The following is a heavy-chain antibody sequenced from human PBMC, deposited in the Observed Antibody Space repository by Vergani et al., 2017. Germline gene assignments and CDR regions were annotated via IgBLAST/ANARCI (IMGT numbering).Heavy chain of an antibody. J-gene: IGHJ4*02. D-gene: IGHD4-17*01. CDR1: GFTFDDYA. V-gene: IGHV3-9*01. CDR3: AKDACYGITGYFDY. Sequence: EVQLVESGGGLVQPGGSLRLSCAASGFTFDDYAMHWVRQAPGKGLEWVAGISWNSGSIGYADSVKGRFTISRDNAKNSLYLQMNSLRAEDTALYYCAKDACYGITGYFDYWGQGTLVTVSS. CDR2: ISWNSGSI.